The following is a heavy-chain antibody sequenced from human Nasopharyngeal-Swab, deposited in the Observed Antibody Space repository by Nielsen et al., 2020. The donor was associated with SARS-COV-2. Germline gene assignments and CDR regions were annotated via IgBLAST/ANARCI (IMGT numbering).Heavy chain of an antibody. CDR3: ARDRAAAGTNYFDY. Sequence: GGSLRLSCAASGFAFSSYGMHWVRQAPGKGLEWVADITYDGSKKYYADSVKGRFTISRDQSRSTLYLQMNSLRAEDTAVYYCARDRAAAGTNYFDYWGQGTLVTVSS. J-gene: IGHJ4*02. CDR1: GFAFSSYG. V-gene: IGHV3-30*03. D-gene: IGHD6-13*01. CDR2: ITYDGSKK.